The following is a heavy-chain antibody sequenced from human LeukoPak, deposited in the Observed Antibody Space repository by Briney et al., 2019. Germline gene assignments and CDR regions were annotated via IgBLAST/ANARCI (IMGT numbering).Heavy chain of an antibody. CDR3: ARVGDSSGYHHDAFDI. CDR2: INPSGGST. V-gene: IGHV1-46*01. CDR1: GYTFTSYY. D-gene: IGHD3-22*01. Sequence: GASVKVSCKASGYTFTSYYMHWVRQAPGQGLGWMGIINPSGGSTSYAQKFQGRVTMTRDTSTSTVYMELSSLRSEDTAVYYCARVGDSSGYHHDAFDIWGQGTMVTVSS. J-gene: IGHJ3*02.